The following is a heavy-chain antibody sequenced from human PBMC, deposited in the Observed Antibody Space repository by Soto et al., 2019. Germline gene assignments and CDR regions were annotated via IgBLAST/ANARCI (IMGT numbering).Heavy chain of an antibody. D-gene: IGHD2-15*01. CDR1: GYTFTGYY. J-gene: IGHJ5*02. CDR3: AREDDSNYCSGGSCYSGP. V-gene: IGHV1-18*04. CDR2: ISAYNGNT. Sequence: ASVKVSCKASGYTFTGYYMHWVRQAPGQGLEWMGWISAYNGNTNYAQKLQGRVTMTTDTSTSTAYMELRSLRSDDTAVYYCAREDDSNYCSGGSCYSGPWGQGTLVTVSS.